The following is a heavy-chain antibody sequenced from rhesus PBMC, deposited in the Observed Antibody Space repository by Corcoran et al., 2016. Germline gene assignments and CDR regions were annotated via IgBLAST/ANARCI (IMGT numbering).Heavy chain of an antibody. CDR2: VEPEDGDA. CDR1: GYTFTDYY. V-gene: IGHV1-111*02. D-gene: IGHD2-39*01. CDR3: ATESGRMN. J-gene: IGHJ4*01. Sequence: EVQLVQSVAEVKKPGASVKISCKASGYTFTDYYLHWVRQAPGKGREWVGRVEPEDGDAINAQKFQDRGTITAGTSTDTAYMELSSLRSEDTAVYYCATESGRMNWGQGVLVTVSS.